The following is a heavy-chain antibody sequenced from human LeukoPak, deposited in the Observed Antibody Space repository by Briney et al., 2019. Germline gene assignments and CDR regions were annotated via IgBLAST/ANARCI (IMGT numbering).Heavy chain of an antibody. J-gene: IGHJ6*03. V-gene: IGHV1-69*13. D-gene: IGHD1-1*01. CDR3: ARGPTGYNWNDVSLRGYYYYYMDV. CDR1: GGTFSSYA. CDR2: IIPIFGTA. Sequence: ASVKVSCKASGGTFSSYAISWVRQAPGQGLEWMGGIIPIFGTANYAQKFQGRVTSRADESTSTAYMELSRLRSEDTAVYYCARGPTGYNWNDVSLRGYYYYYMDVWGKGTTVTVSS.